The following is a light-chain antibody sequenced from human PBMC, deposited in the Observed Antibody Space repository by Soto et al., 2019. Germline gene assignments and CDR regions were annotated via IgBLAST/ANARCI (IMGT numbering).Light chain of an antibody. CDR3: QTWGTGIQV. V-gene: IGLV4-69*01. J-gene: IGLJ1*01. CDR2: LNSDGSH. Sequence: QLVLTQSPSASASLGASVKLTCTLSSGHSSYAIAWHQQQPEKGPRYLMKLNSDGSHSKGDGIPDRFSGSSSGAERYLTISSLQSEGEADYYCQTWGTGIQVFGTGTKLTVL. CDR1: SGHSSYA.